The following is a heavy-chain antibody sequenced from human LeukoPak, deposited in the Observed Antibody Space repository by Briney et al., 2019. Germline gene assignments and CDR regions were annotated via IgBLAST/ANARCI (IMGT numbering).Heavy chain of an antibody. CDR3: ARRGSGWSD. D-gene: IGHD6-19*01. J-gene: IGHJ4*02. V-gene: IGHV4-38-2*02. Sequence: SETLSLTCTVSGYSISSDYYWGWVRQPPGQGLEWIASIYHSGSTNYNPSLKSRVTISVDTSNNQFSLKLTSVTAADTAVYYCARRGSGWSDWGQGTRVTVSS. CDR2: IYHSGST. CDR1: GYSISSDYY.